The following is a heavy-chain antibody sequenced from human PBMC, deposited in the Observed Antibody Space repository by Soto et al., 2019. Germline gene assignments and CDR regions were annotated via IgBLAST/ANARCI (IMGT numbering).Heavy chain of an antibody. CDR3: ARASIAARPKNGVGGMDV. CDR1: GGTFSSYA. V-gene: IGHV1-69*12. CDR2: IIPIFGTA. Sequence: QVQLVQAGAEVKRPGSSVKVSCKASGGTFSSYAISWVRQAPGQGLEWMGGIIPIFGTANYAQKFQGRVTITADESTSTPDMELSSLRSEDTAVYYCARASIAARPKNGVGGMDVWGQGTTVTVSS. D-gene: IGHD6-6*01. J-gene: IGHJ6*02.